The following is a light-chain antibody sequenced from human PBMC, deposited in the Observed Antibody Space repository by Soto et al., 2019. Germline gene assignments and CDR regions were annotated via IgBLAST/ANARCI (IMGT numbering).Light chain of an antibody. J-gene: IGLJ1*01. CDR2: EVS. V-gene: IGLV2-14*01. CDR1: SSDVGGYNF. CDR3: SSYTSTSTRV. Sequence: QSALTQPASVSGSPGQSITISCTGTSSDVGGYNFVSWYQQHPGKAPKLMIFEVSNRPSGISTRFSGSKSGTTASLTISGLQAEDEADYYCSSYTSTSTRVFGTGTKLTVL.